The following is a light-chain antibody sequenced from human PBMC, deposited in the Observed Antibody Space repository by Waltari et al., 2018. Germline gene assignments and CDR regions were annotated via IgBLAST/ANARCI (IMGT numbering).Light chain of an antibody. CDR2: MVA. CDR1: VQSVANTD. CDR3: MQSTHWPPFT. Sequence: VQSVANTDLLCFQRRPGQDPRRLIYMVAQRDSGVPDRFSVSRSCTAFTLNINRLEAEDVGSYYCMQSTHWPPFTFGQETKVEIK. J-gene: IGKJ1*01. V-gene: IGKV2-30*02.